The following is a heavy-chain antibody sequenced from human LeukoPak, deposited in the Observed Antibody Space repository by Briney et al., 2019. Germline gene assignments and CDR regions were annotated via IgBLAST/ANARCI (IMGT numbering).Heavy chain of an antibody. D-gene: IGHD6-19*01. CDR1: GLTFSTYW. CDR2: INSDGRST. V-gene: IGHV3-74*01. CDR3: AREGNSGWYYFDY. Sequence: PAGTLTLSCAASGLTFSTYWMHWVRHAPGKGLGWVSRINSDGRSTTYAHFVKGRFTISRDNAKNTLYLQMNSLRAEDTAVYYCAREGNSGWYYFDYWGQGTLVTVSS. J-gene: IGHJ4*02.